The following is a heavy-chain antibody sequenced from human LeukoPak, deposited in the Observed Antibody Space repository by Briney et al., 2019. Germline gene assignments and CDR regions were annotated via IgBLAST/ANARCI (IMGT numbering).Heavy chain of an antibody. CDR1: GGSFSSYY. CDR3: ARVSGYDWESFYDY. Sequence: SETLSLTCTDSGGSFSSYYWSWIRQPPGKGLEWIGYIYYSGSTNYNPSLKSRVTISVDTSKNQFSLKLSSVTAADTAMYYCARVSGYDWESFYDYWGQGSLVTVSS. CDR2: IYYSGST. V-gene: IGHV4-59*01. J-gene: IGHJ4*02. D-gene: IGHD5-12*01.